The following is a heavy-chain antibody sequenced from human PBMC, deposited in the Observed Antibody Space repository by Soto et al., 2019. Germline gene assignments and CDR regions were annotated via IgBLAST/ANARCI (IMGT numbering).Heavy chain of an antibody. Sequence: GTLSLTCAVSGGSISSSNWWSWVRQPPGKGLEWIGEIYHSGSTNYNPSLKSRVTISVDKSKNQFSLKLSSVTAADTAVYYCASRGYSSSWYSLRYNWFDPWGQGTLVTVSS. J-gene: IGHJ5*02. V-gene: IGHV4-4*02. CDR1: GGSISSSNW. CDR3: ASRGYSSSWYSLRYNWFDP. D-gene: IGHD6-13*01. CDR2: IYHSGST.